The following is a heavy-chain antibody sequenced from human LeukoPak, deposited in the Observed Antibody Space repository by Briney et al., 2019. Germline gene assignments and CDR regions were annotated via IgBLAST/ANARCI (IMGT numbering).Heavy chain of an antibody. D-gene: IGHD6-19*01. CDR1: GFTFSSYA. CDR2: ISGGGPVT. V-gene: IGHV3-23*01. Sequence: GGSLRLSCAASGFTFSSYAMSWVRQAPGKGLECVSAISGGGPVTYYTDSVKGRFTISRDNSKDTLYLEMNSVRAEDTAVYYCARRGSSGWYDYWGQGTLVTVSS. J-gene: IGHJ4*02. CDR3: ARRGSSGWYDY.